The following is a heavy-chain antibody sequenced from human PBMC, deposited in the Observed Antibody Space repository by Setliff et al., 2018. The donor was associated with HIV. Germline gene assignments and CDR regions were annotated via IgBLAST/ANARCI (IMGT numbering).Heavy chain of an antibody. CDR2: INHSGRT. J-gene: IGHJ3*02. CDR3: ARSRIRGYYDTSPAMAFDI. V-gene: IGHV4-34*01. D-gene: IGHD3-22*01. Sequence: SETLSLTCAVYGGSFTNYFWSWIRQSPGKGLEWIGEINHSGRTKYNPSLKSRVTMSVDTSKNQFSLKLKSVTAADTAVYYCARSRIRGYYDTSPAMAFDIWGQGTMVTVSS. CDR1: GGSFTNYF.